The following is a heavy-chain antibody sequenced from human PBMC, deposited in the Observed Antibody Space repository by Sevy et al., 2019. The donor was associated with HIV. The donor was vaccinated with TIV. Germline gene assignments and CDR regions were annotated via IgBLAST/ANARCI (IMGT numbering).Heavy chain of an antibody. D-gene: IGHD3-22*01. CDR2: ISFSSSYI. J-gene: IGHJ3*02. Sequence: WGSLRLSCAASGFTFDTYTMNWVRQAPGKGLEWVSSISFSSSYIYYADSVKGRFTISRDNAKSSLYLQMNSLRADDTAVYYCAREVSSPGYYDIAGYGDEAFDIWGQGTMVTVSS. V-gene: IGHV3-21*01. CDR3: AREVSSPGYYDIAGYGDEAFDI. CDR1: GFTFDTYT.